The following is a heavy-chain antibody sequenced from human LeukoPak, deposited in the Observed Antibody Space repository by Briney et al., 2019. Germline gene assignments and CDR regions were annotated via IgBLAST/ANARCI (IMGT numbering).Heavy chain of an antibody. CDR2: IYYTGST. V-gene: IGHV4-59*08. CDR3: ARLSPSGSTTGIIDF. Sequence: PSETLSLTCTVSGGSISDYYWNWIRQPPGKGLEWIGYIYYTGSTNYNPSLKSRVTISVDTSKNQFSLKLSSVTAADTAVYYCARLSPSGSTTGIIDFWGQGTLVTVSS. CDR1: GGSISDYY. D-gene: IGHD1-1*01. J-gene: IGHJ4*02.